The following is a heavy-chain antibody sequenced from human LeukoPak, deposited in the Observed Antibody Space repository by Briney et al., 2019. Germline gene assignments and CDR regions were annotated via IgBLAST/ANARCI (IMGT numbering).Heavy chain of an antibody. CDR2: IIPIFGTE. Sequence: SVKVSFKASGGTFSSYAISWVRQAPGQGLEWMGGIIPIFGTENYAQKFQGRVTITTDESTSTAYMELRSLRSDDTAVYYCARLRRVGDYFDYWGQGTLVTVSS. D-gene: IGHD2-15*01. V-gene: IGHV1-69*05. CDR1: GGTFSSYA. J-gene: IGHJ4*02. CDR3: ARLRRVGDYFDY.